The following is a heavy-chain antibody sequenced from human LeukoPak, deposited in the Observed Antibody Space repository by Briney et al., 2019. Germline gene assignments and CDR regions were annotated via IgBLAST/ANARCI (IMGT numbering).Heavy chain of an antibody. CDR2: TKQDDIDK. CDR1: GFSISAYQ. CDR3: ATSRTFDY. V-gene: IGHV3-7*01. D-gene: IGHD1-7*01. Sequence: GGSLRLSCAASGFSISAYQMSWVRQAPGKGLEWVAKTKQDDIDKYYVDAVKGRFTISRDNAENSLYLQMNSLRAEDTAVYYCATSRTFDYWGQGTLVTVSS. J-gene: IGHJ4*02.